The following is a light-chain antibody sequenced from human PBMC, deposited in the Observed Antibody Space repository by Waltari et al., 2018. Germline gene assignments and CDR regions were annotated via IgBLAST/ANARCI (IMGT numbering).Light chain of an antibody. CDR1: QSVSSSY. CDR2: RAS. Sequence: EIVLTQSPGTLSLSPGESATLSCRASQSVSSSYVAWYQQKPGQAPRLLIYRASSRATGIPDRFSGSGSGTDFTLSISRLEPEDFAVYYCQHFGYTFGQGTKLEIK. V-gene: IGKV3-20*01. CDR3: QHFGYT. J-gene: IGKJ2*01.